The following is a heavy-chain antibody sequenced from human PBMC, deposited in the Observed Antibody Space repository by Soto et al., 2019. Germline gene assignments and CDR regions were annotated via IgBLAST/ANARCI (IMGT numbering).Heavy chain of an antibody. J-gene: IGHJ4*02. CDR2: MSYDGTTK. CDR1: GFIFSNYV. D-gene: IGHD3-10*01. V-gene: IGHV3-30-3*01. Sequence: QVQLVESGGGVVQPGRSLRLSCVASGFIFSNYVMYWVRQAPGKGLEWVAFMSYDGTTKYYADSVKGRFTISRDNSKNTLYLQMNSLRPEDTGVYYCAREVLWSRYFDYWGQGTLVTVSS. CDR3: AREVLWSRYFDY.